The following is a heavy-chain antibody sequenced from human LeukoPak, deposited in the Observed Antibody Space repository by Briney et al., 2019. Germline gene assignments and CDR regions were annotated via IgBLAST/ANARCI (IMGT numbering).Heavy chain of an antibody. D-gene: IGHD7-27*01. V-gene: IGHV1-2*02. CDR3: ARAAWGSGFDI. J-gene: IGHJ3*02. CDR2: LDPNSGGT. CDR1: GYTFTGYY. Sequence: ASVSVSCKASGYTFTGYYVHWVRQAPGQGFEWMGWLDPNSGGTKNAQNFQGRVTMTRDTSISTAYMELSRLTSDDTAVYYCARAAWGSGFDIWGQGTMVTASS.